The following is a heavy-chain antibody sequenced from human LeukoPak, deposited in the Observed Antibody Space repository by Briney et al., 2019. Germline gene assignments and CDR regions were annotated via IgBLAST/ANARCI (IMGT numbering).Heavy chain of an antibody. V-gene: IGHV1-69*04. J-gene: IGHJ3*02. CDR3: ARAFVTDSELENLGIAVAGTVPNAFDI. D-gene: IGHD6-19*01. CDR1: GYTFTGYY. Sequence: SVKVSCKASGYTFTGYYMHWVRQAPGQGLEWMGRIIPILGIANYAQKFQGRVTITADKSTSTAYVELSSLRSEDTAVYYCARAFVTDSELENLGIAVAGTVPNAFDIWGQGTMVTVSS. CDR2: IIPILGIA.